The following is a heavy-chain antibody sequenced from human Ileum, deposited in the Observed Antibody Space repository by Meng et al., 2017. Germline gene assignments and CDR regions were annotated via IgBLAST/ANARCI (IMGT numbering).Heavy chain of an antibody. Sequence: QVQLQESGPGLVKPSQTLSLTCTVSGGSISSGDYYWSWIRQPPGKGLEWIGYIYYSGSTYYNPSLKSRLTISVDTSKNQFSLKLSSVTAADTAVYYCTRDRDSSGYYPYWGQGTLVTVSS. CDR3: TRDRDSSGYYPY. J-gene: IGHJ4*02. V-gene: IGHV4-30-4*01. CDR2: IYYSGST. CDR1: GGSISSGDYY. D-gene: IGHD3-22*01.